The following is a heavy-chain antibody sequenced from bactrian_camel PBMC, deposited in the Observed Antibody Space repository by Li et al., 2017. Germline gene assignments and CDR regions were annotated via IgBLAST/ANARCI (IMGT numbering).Heavy chain of an antibody. Sequence: VQLVESGGGSVRPGGSLRLSCAAPVDSFYCMGWYRQAPGMEREAVAAIDDVGSTSYANFAKGRFTISKDDAKKTLYLQLNNLKPEDTAMYYCVADSCSYCSDGYCYSSGGTLANKYRGQGTQVTVS. CDR3: VADSCSYCSDGYCYSSGGTLANKY. CDR1: VDSFYC. V-gene: IGHV3S53*01. D-gene: IGHD2*01. CDR2: IDDVGST. J-gene: IGHJ4*01.